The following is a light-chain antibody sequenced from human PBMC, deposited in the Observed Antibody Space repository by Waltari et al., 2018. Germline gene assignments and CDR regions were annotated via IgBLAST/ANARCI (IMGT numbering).Light chain of an antibody. V-gene: IGKV1-27*01. CDR1: QGISDY. J-gene: IGKJ4*01. Sequence: DIQMTQSPSSLSASVGDRVTITCRASQGISDYLAWYQQKPGKIPRLLLDATSTLQSGVSSRFSGNGSGTDFTLTITSLQPEDVANYYCQKYNSAPHTFGGGTKVEIK. CDR2: ATS. CDR3: QKYNSAPHT.